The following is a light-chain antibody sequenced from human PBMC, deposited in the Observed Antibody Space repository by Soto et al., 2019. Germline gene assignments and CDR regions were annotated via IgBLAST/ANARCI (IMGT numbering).Light chain of an antibody. V-gene: IGKV1-5*03. CDR1: QSISNW. CDR3: QQYDTYSWT. J-gene: IGKJ1*01. CDR2: KAS. Sequence: DIQMTQSPSSLSASVGDRVTITCRASQSISNWLAWYQQKPGKAPKLLIYKASTLKSGVPSRFSGSGSGTEFTLTISSLQPDDFATYYCQQYDTYSWTFGQGTKV.